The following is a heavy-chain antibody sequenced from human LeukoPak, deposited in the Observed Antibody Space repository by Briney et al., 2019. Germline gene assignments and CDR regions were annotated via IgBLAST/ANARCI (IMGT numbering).Heavy chain of an antibody. CDR2: INPSGGST. CDR3: ACFTGTQHLSSWYVFNYYYYGIDV. J-gene: IGHJ6*02. D-gene: IGHD6-13*01. V-gene: IGHV1-46*01. Sequence: KXSCKASGYTFTSYYMHWVRQAPGQGLEWMGIINPSGGSTSYAQKFQGRVTMTRDTSTSTVYMELSSLRSEDTALYYCACFTGTQHLSSWYVFNYYYYGIDVWGQGTTVTVSS. CDR1: GYTFTSYY.